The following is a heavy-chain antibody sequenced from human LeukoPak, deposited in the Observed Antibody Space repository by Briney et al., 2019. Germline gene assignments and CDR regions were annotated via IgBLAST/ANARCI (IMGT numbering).Heavy chain of an antibody. CDR3: ARDLEYTGYFDY. Sequence: GGSLRLSSAASGFTFSSYAMHWVRQAPGKGLEWVAVISYDGSNKYYADSVKGRFTISRDNSKNTLYLQMNSLRAEDTAVYYCARDLEYTGYFDYWGQGTLVTVSS. J-gene: IGHJ4*02. D-gene: IGHD3-3*01. CDR2: ISYDGSNK. CDR1: GFTFSSYA. V-gene: IGHV3-30-3*01.